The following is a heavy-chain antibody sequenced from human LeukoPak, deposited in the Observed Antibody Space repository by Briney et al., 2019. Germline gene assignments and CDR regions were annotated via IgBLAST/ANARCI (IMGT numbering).Heavy chain of an antibody. CDR2: IYYSGST. J-gene: IGHJ2*01. Sequence: SETLSLTCTVSGGSISSYYWSWIRQPPGKGLGWIGYIYYSGSTNYNPSLKSRVTISVDTSKNQFSLKLSTVTAADTAVYYCARFGSSLWYFDLWGRGTLVTVSS. CDR3: ARFGSSLWYFDL. D-gene: IGHD3-10*01. V-gene: IGHV4-59*01. CDR1: GGSISSYY.